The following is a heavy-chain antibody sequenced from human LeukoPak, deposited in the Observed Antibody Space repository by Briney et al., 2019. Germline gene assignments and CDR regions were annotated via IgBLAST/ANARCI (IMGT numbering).Heavy chain of an antibody. CDR1: GYRFTNYW. J-gene: IGHJ3*02. V-gene: IGHV5-51*01. CDR3: ARFSSGNAFDI. Sequence: GESLKISCKGSGYRFTNYWIGWVRQMPGKGLEWMGIIYPDDSNTRYSPSFQGQVTISADKSISTAYLQWSSLKASDTAMYYCARFSSGNAFDIWGQGTMVTVSS. CDR2: IYPDDSNT. D-gene: IGHD3-22*01.